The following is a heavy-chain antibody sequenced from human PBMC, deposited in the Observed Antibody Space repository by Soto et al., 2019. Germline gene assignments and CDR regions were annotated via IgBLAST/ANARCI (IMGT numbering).Heavy chain of an antibody. J-gene: IGHJ4*02. D-gene: IGHD4-17*01. CDR1: GFTFNSYA. CDR3: AKYRDYGDYPRGPFGY. Sequence: EVQLLESGGGLVQPGGSLRLSCAASGFTFNSYAMSWVRQAPGKGLEWVSGMSGSGGSTYYADSVKGRFTISRDDSKNTLYLQMNSLRAEDTAVYYCAKYRDYGDYPRGPFGYWGQGTLVPGSS. CDR2: MSGSGGST. V-gene: IGHV3-23*01.